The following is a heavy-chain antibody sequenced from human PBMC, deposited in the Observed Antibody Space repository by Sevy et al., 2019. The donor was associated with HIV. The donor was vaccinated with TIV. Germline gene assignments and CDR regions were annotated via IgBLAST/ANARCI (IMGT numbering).Heavy chain of an antibody. CDR2: ISSYYGNT. CDR3: ARERTRWQQLVEYYLGMDV. Sequence: ASVKVSCKASGYTFNTYGISWERQAPGRGLEWMGWISSYYGNTNFAQKFQGRVTMTTDTITNTAYMELTSLRSDDTAVYYCARERTRWQQLVEYYLGMDVWGQGTPVTVSS. V-gene: IGHV1-18*01. D-gene: IGHD6-13*01. CDR1: GYTFNTYG. J-gene: IGHJ6*02.